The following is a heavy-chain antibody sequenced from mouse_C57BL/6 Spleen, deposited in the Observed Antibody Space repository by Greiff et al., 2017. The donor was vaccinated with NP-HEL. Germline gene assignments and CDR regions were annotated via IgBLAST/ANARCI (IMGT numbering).Heavy chain of an antibody. CDR1: GYTFTSYW. V-gene: IGHV1-52*01. CDR3: ARNGNYGGSSGYFEV. Sequence: QVQLQQPGAELVRPGSSVKLSCKASGYTFTSYWMHWVKQRPIQGLEWIGNIDPSDSETPYNQKFKDKATLTVDKSSSTAYMQLSSLTSEDSAVYDCARNGNYGGSSGYFEVWGTGTTVTGSS. CDR2: IDPSDSET. J-gene: IGHJ1*03. D-gene: IGHD1-1*01.